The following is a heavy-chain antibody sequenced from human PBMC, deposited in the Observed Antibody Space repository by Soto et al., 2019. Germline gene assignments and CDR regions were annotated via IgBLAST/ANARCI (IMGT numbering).Heavy chain of an antibody. D-gene: IGHD2-15*01. CDR1: GFTVSSNY. Sequence: ESGGGLVQPGGSLRLSCAASGFTVSSNYMSWVRQAPGKGLEWVSAIYSGGSTYYADSVKGRFTISRDNSKNTLYLQMNSLRAEDTAVYYCARDGRYCSGGSCYPDAFDIWGQGTMVTVSS. CDR3: ARDGRYCSGGSCYPDAFDI. CDR2: IYSGGST. J-gene: IGHJ3*02. V-gene: IGHV3-66*01.